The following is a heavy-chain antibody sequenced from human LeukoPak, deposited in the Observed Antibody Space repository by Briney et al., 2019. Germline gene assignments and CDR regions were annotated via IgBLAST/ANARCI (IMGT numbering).Heavy chain of an antibody. CDR1: GFTFSDYA. V-gene: IGHV3-30-3*01. CDR3: AKEPYSGWSHNYFDY. J-gene: IGHJ4*02. Sequence: GGSLRLSCVASGFTFSDYAMHWVRQAPGKGLEWVAVIYYDGSKKYYADSVEGRFTISRDNSKNTLYLHMKSLRVEDTAVYYCAKEPYSGWSHNYFDYWGRGTLVTVSS. D-gene: IGHD6-19*01. CDR2: IYYDGSKK.